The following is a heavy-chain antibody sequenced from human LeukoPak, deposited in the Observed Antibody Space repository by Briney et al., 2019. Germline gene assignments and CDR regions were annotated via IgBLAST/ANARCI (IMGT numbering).Heavy chain of an antibody. CDR1: GYTFTSYA. CDR2: INTNTGNP. Sequence: ASVKVSCKASGYTFTSYAMDWVRQAPGQGLEWMGWINTNTGNPTYAQGFTGRFVFSLDTSVSTAYLQISSLKAEDTAVYYCTSGSYYYGSGRIGRFDPWGQGTLVTVSS. J-gene: IGHJ5*02. D-gene: IGHD3-10*01. V-gene: IGHV7-4-1*02. CDR3: TSGSYYYGSGRIGRFDP.